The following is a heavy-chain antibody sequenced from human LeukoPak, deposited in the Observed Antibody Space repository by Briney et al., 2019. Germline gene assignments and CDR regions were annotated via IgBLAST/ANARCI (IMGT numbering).Heavy chain of an antibody. J-gene: IGHJ4*02. CDR1: NGSISDYF. V-gene: IGHV4-59*01. CDR2: IYGGGVT. CDR3: ARTPDLHSGHDYAFDF. Sequence: SETLSLTCNVSNGSISDYFWSWVRQPPGKGLEWIGYIYGGGVTNYSPSLKSRLTISLDTSKNRVSLKLRSVTAADTAVYFCARTPDLHSGHDYAFDFWGQGTLVTVSS. D-gene: IGHD5-12*01.